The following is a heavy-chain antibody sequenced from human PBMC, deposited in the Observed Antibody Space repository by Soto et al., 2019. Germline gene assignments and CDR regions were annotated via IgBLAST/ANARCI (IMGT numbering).Heavy chain of an antibody. V-gene: IGHV1-69*01. CDR3: ARVSLVGTAVGSYYGMDV. CDR2: IIPIFGTA. D-gene: IGHD6-19*01. J-gene: IGHJ6*02. CDR1: RVGFGCYS. Sequence: SKASRVGFGCYSIRSVQQSPGKGLEWMGGIIPIFGTANYAQKFQGRVTITADESTSTAYMELSSLRSEDTAVYYCARVSLVGTAVGSYYGMDVWGQGPTVTLSS.